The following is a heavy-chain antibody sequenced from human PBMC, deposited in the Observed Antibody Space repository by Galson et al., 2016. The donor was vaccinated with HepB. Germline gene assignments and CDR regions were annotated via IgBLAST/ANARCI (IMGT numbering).Heavy chain of an antibody. V-gene: IGHV4-39*01. CDR2: IYYVGNT. CDR1: GGSISSNSYY. D-gene: IGHD5-12*01. J-gene: IGHJ5*02. Sequence: SETLSLTCTVSGGSISSNSYYWGRIRQPPGKGLEWIGSIYYVGNTYYNPSLKSRVIISIDTSNNRVSLKLRSVTAADTAVYYCARHERLLGWFDPWGQGSLVTVSS. CDR3: ARHERLLGWFDP.